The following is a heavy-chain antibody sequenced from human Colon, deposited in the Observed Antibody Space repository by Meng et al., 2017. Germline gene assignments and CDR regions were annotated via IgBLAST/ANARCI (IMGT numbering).Heavy chain of an antibody. J-gene: IGHJ4*02. CDR2: ISNSGKT. D-gene: IGHD7-27*01. Sequence: QVLLQHWGAGPLMPSETLSLTCAVYGGSFTGYYWNWIRQAPETGLEWIGEISNSGKTVYSPSLKSRVTISLDKSSNHFSLTLSPVTAADTAIYFCARERMRELGLFDYWGQGALVTVSS. CDR1: GGSFTGYY. CDR3: ARERMRELGLFDY. V-gene: IGHV4-34*02.